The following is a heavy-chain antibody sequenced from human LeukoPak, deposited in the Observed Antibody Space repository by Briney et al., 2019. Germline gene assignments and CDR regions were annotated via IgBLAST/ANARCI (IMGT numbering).Heavy chain of an antibody. CDR2: ISASGSPT. CDR3: AKGHGSWPCYFDY. J-gene: IGHJ4*02. CDR1: GFTFSSFA. Sequence: GGSLRLSCAASGFTFSSFAMTWVRQAPGKRLEWVSLISASGSPTYYADSVKGRFTISRDNSKNTLYLQMNSLRADDTAVYYCAKGHGSWPCYFDYWGQGTLVTVSS. V-gene: IGHV3-23*01. D-gene: IGHD6-13*01.